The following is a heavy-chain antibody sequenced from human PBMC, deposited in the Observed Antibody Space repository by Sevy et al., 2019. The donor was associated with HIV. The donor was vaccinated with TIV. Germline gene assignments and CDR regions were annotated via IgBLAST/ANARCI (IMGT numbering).Heavy chain of an antibody. J-gene: IGHJ6*02. CDR3: ARASGGDRLDYYGMDV. CDR1: NYSISSGYY. Sequence: KQSQTLSLTCAVSNYSISSGYYWGWIRQPPGKGLEWIGNGYHGGSTYYNPSLQSRVTISLDTSKNHFSLRLRSVTAADTAVYYCARASGGDRLDYYGMDVWGQGTTVTVSS. D-gene: IGHD2-21*02. V-gene: IGHV4-38-2*01. CDR2: GYHGGST.